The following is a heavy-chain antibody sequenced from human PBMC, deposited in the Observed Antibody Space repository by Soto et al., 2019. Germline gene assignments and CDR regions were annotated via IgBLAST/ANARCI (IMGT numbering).Heavy chain of an antibody. J-gene: IGHJ4*02. CDR1: GFTFSSYS. CDR2: ISSSSSYI. V-gene: IGHV3-21*01. Sequence: GGSLRLSCAASGFTFSSYSMNWVRQAPGKGLEWDSSISSSSSYIYYADSVKGRFTISRDNAKNSLYLQMNSLRAEDTAVYYCARDLFTYYFDYWGQGTLVTVSS. D-gene: IGHD3-16*01. CDR3: ARDLFTYYFDY.